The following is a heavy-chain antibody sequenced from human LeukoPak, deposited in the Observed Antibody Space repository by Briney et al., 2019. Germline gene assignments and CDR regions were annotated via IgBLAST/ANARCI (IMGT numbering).Heavy chain of an antibody. CDR3: AREYSSSSYWFDP. Sequence: ASVKVSCKASEYTFTSYDINWVRQATGQGLEWMGGIIPIFGTANYAQKFQGRVTITADRSTSTAYMELSSLRSEDTAVYYCAREYSSSSYWFDPWGQGTLVTVSS. J-gene: IGHJ5*02. V-gene: IGHV1-69*06. CDR1: EYTFTSYD. CDR2: IIPIFGTA. D-gene: IGHD6-6*01.